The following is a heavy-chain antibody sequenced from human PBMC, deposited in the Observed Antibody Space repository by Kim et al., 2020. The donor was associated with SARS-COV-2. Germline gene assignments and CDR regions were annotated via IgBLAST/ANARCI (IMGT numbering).Heavy chain of an antibody. CDR2: ISGSGVGT. V-gene: IGHV3-23*01. CDR1: GFTFSSYA. CDR3: GKDPPLGHCSGGSCYSDS. D-gene: IGHD2-15*01. J-gene: IGHJ4*02. Sequence: GGSLRLSCIASGFTFSSYAMSWVRQAPGKGLEWISGISGSGVGTYYADSVKGRFTISRDNSKNTLYLQMNSPRVEDTAVYFCGKDPPLGHCSGGSCYSDSWGQGTLVTVSS.